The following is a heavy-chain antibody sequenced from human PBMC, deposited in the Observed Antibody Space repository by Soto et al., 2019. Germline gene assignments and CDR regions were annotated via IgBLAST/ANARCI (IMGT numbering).Heavy chain of an antibody. D-gene: IGHD5-18*01. CDR2: IYRGGGT. J-gene: IGHJ3*02. V-gene: IGHV3-53*01. CDR1: GLSVSWEY. CDR3: AGRDDSDAFDI. Sequence: EVQLVESGGGLFQPGGSLRISCAGSGLSVSWEYISWVRQPPGKGLEWVSIIYRGGGTYYADSAKGRCIISSVASKNMVFLQVNNLRAEDTVIYYCAGRDDSDAFDIWGQGTTVTVSS.